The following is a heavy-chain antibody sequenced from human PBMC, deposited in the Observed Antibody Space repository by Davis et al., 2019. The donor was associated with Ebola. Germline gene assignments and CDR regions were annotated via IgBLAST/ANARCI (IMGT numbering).Heavy chain of an antibody. CDR1: GFTFSSYG. Sequence: GESLKISCAASGFTFSSYGMHWVRQAPGKGLEWVAVISYDGSNKYYADSVKGRFTISRDNSKNTLYLQMNSLRAEDTAVYYCVRGGTLAGTILHYWGQGILVTVSS. CDR3: VRGGTLAGTILHY. J-gene: IGHJ4*02. D-gene: IGHD6-19*01. V-gene: IGHV3-30*03. CDR2: ISYDGSNK.